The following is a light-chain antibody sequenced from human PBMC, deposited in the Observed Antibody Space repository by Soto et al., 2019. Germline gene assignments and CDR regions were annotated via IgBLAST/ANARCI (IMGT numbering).Light chain of an antibody. V-gene: IGKV3-20*01. CDR2: DAS. Sequence: EIVLTQSPGTLSLSPGERATLSCSASQSVSGNYLAWYQQKPGQAPRLLISDASRPATGIPDRFSGTGCWTAFTRTISTLEPEDFAVYYWPHYGSSPQPFGLGTKVEIK. CDR1: QSVSGNY. J-gene: IGKJ1*01. CDR3: PHYGSSPQP.